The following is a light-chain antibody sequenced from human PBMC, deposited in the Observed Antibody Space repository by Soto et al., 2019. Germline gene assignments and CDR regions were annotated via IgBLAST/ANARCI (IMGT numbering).Light chain of an antibody. Sequence: DSQMTQSPSSLSASVGDRVIITCQASQDISQHLNWYQQKAGKAPTLLIYDASNLETGVPPRFSGSGTGTDFTFTISILQPEDLATYSCQQYDNPPFTFGPGTQVHI. J-gene: IGKJ3*01. CDR1: QDISQH. V-gene: IGKV1-33*01. CDR2: DAS. CDR3: QQYDNPPFT.